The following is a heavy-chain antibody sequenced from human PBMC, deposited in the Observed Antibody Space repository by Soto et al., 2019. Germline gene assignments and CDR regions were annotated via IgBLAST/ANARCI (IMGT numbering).Heavy chain of an antibody. Sequence: SVKVSCKASGFTFTSPAMQWVRLARGQRLEWIGWIVVGSGNTNYAQKFQERVTITRDMSTSTAYMELSSLRSEDTAVYYCAARSYDNSGYYFDYWGQGTLVTVSS. D-gene: IGHD3-22*01. J-gene: IGHJ4*02. CDR2: IVVGSGNT. CDR3: AARSYDNSGYYFDY. CDR1: GFTFTSPA. V-gene: IGHV1-58*02.